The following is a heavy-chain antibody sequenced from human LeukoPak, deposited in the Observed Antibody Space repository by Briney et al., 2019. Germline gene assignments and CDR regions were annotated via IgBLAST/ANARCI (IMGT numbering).Heavy chain of an antibody. CDR3: ARCRSLWFGEPNYGYGMDV. CDR1: SGTFSSYS. V-gene: IGHV1-69*02. D-gene: IGHD3-10*01. Sequence: ASVKISCKASSGTFSSYSISWVRQAPGQGLVWMGRIIPILGIATYAQKFQGRGTITADKSPSTAYMELSSLRSDDTGVYYCARCRSLWFGEPNYGYGMDVWGQGTTVTASS. CDR2: IIPILGIA. J-gene: IGHJ6*02.